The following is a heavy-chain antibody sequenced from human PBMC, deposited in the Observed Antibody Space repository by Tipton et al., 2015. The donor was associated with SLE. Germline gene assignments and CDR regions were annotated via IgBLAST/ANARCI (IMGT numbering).Heavy chain of an antibody. D-gene: IGHD3-3*01. CDR1: GGSISSYY. Sequence: TLSLTCTVSGGSISSYYWSWIRQPPGKGLEWIGYIYYSGSTNYNPSLKSRVTISVDTSKNQFSLKLSSVTAADTAVYYCARGDYDFWSGYLSSFDYWGQGTLVTVSS. V-gene: IGHV4-59*01. J-gene: IGHJ4*02. CDR2: IYYSGST. CDR3: ARGDYDFWSGYLSSFDY.